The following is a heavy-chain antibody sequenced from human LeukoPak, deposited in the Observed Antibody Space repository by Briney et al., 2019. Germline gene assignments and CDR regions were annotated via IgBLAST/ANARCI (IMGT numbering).Heavy chain of an antibody. CDR1: GGSFSGYY. V-gene: IGHV4-34*01. CDR2: INHSGST. Sequence: SETLSLTCAVYGGSFSGYYWSWIRQPPGKGLEWIGEINHSGSTTYNPSLKSRVTISVDTSMNQFSLKLSSVTAADTAVYYCARLRYYGMDVWGQGTTVTVSS. CDR3: ARLRYYGMDV. J-gene: IGHJ6*02.